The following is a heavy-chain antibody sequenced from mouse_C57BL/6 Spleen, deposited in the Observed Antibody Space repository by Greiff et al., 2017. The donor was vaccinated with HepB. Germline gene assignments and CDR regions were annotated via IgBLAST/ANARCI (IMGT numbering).Heavy chain of an antibody. CDR2: IYPGDGDT. D-gene: IGHD1-1*01. Sequence: VQLQQSGPELVKPGASVKISCKASGYAFSSSWMNWVKQRPGKGLEWIGRIYPGDGDTNYNGKFKGKATLTADKSSSTAYMQLSSLTSEDSAVYFCARSDGSTPFAYWGQGTLVTVSA. CDR3: ARSDGSTPFAY. CDR1: GYAFSSSW. V-gene: IGHV1-82*01. J-gene: IGHJ3*01.